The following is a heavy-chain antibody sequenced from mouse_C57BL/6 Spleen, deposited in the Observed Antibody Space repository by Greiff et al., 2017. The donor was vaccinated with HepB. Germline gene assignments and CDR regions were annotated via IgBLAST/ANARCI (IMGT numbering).Heavy chain of an antibody. V-gene: IGHV1-26*01. D-gene: IGHD2-4*01. Sequence: EVQLQQSGPELVKPGASVKISCKASGYTFTDYYMNWVKQSHGKSLEWIGDINPNNGGTSYNQKFKGKATLTVDKSSSTAYMELRSLTSEDSAVYYCARWRGYDWRAMDYWGQGTSVTVSS. J-gene: IGHJ4*01. CDR1: GYTFTDYY. CDR3: ARWRGYDWRAMDY. CDR2: INPNNGGT.